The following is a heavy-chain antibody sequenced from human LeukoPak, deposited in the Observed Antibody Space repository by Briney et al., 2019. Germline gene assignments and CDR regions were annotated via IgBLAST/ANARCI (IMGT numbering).Heavy chain of an antibody. CDR2: IYHSGTT. J-gene: IGHJ4*02. CDR3: AGEDSGGYRFDY. D-gene: IGHD3-22*01. CDR1: GGSISSGTYS. Sequence: SQTLSLNCAVSGGSISSGTYSWSWIRQPPGKALEWIGYIYHSGTTTYNPSLKSRVTISVDRSKNQFSLNLTSVTAADTAVYYCAGEDSGGYRFDYWGQGTLVTVSS. V-gene: IGHV4-30-2*01.